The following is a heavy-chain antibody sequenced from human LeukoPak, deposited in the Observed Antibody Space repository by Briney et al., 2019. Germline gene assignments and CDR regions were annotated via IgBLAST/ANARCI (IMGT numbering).Heavy chain of an antibody. V-gene: IGHV3-23*01. CDR2: IRGSGDRT. CDR1: GFTFSSYA. D-gene: IGHD4-17*01. CDR3: AKDGKRSSDYGDY. Sequence: GGSLRLSCEASGFTFSSYAMTWVRKAPGKGLEGVSSIRGSGDRTYDADSVKGRFTISRDNSKNTLYLQMNSLRAEDTAVYYCAKDGKRSSDYGDYWGQGTLVTVSS. J-gene: IGHJ4*02.